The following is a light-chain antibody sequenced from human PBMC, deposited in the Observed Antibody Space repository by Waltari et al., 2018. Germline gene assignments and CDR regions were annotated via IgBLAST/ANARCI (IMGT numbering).Light chain of an antibody. V-gene: IGLV2-8*01. Sequence: QSAMTQPPSASGSPGQSVTISCPGTSSDVGGYNYVSWYQQHPGKAPKLLLYEVTKRPSGVPDRFSGSKSGNTASLTVSGLQADDEADYYCSSYAGTSTFYVFGTGTEVTVL. CDR3: SSYAGTSTFYV. J-gene: IGLJ1*01. CDR1: SSDVGGYNY. CDR2: EVT.